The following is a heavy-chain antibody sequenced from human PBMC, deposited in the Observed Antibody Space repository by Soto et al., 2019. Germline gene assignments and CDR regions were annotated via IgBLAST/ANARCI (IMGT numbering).Heavy chain of an antibody. CDR3: VGTTAVAGAREFDY. CDR1: GFTFSSFN. D-gene: IGHD6-19*01. CDR2: ISYDEGSNK. J-gene: IGHJ4*02. Sequence: QVQLVESGGGVVQPGSSLRLSCAASGFTFSSFNMHWVRRAPGKGLEWVAIISYDEGSNKHYAHSVKGRFTISRNNSKNTLYLQMNSLRADDPAAEYCVGTTAVAGAREFDYWGQGTLVTVSS. V-gene: IGHV3-30-3*01.